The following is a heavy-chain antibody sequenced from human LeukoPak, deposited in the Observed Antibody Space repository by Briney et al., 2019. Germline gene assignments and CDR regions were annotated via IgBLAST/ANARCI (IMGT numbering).Heavy chain of an antibody. D-gene: IGHD2-2*01. CDR2: IRSKAYGGTT. CDR3: TRDPGSTIPSFDY. CDR1: GFTFCDYA. Sequence: GGSLRLSCTASGFTFCDYAMSWVRQAPGKGLEWVGFIRSKAYGGTTEYAASVKGRFTISRDDSKSIAYLQMNSLKTEDTAVYYCTRDPGSTIPSFDYWGQGTLVTVSS. J-gene: IGHJ4*02. V-gene: IGHV3-49*04.